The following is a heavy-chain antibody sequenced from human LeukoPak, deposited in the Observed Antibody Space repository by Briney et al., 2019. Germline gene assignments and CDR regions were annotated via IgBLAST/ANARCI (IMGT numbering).Heavy chain of an antibody. CDR3: TRDIGDFVSDF. CDR2: INHSGST. Sequence: SETLSLTCAVYGGSFSGYYWSWIRQPPGKGLEWIGEINHSGSTNYNPSLQSRVTISADTSKNQFALDLRSVTAADTAVYYCTRDIGDFVSDFWGQGTLVTVSS. CDR1: GGSFSGYY. D-gene: IGHD2-21*02. J-gene: IGHJ4*02. V-gene: IGHV4-34*01.